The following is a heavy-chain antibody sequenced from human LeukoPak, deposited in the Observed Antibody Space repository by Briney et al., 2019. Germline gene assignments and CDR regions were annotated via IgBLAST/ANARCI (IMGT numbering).Heavy chain of an antibody. CDR1: GFPFQHYA. CDR3: AKGCSSASCAIEFDY. Sequence: GGSLRLSCAGSGFPFQHYAVHWVRHRPGKGLEWVAGISYDGGHIYYGNSVKGRFTISRDNSKNTVYLEVTSLRPEDTALYYCAKGCSSASCAIEFDYWGQGTLVTVSS. D-gene: IGHD2-2*01. CDR2: ISYDGGHI. J-gene: IGHJ4*02. V-gene: IGHV3-30*18.